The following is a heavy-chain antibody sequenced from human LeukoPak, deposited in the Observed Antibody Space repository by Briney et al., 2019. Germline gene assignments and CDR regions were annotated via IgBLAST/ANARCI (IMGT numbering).Heavy chain of an antibody. J-gene: IGHJ4*02. CDR1: RGSISRSY. Sequence: SETLSLTRTLSRGSISRSYWSSSPHPPRKGLRRSGYIYYSGSTNYNPSLKSRVTISVDTSKNQFSLKLSSVTAADTAVYYCARERVYYGSGSLDYWGQGTLVTVSS. D-gene: IGHD3-10*01. CDR3: ARERVYYGSGSLDY. CDR2: IYYSGST. V-gene: IGHV4-59*01.